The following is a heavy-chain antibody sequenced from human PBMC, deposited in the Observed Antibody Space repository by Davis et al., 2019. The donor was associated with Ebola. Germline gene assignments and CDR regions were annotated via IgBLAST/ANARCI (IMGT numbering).Heavy chain of an antibody. J-gene: IGHJ6*02. CDR2: ISTTSTYI. Sequence: GGSLRLSCAASGFTFSDSTVNWVRQAPGKGLEWVSSISTTSTYIYYSDSVKGRFTISRDNAKSSLYLQMNSLRAEDTAVYYCARGLGYCSGGSCYSRAGGMDVWGQGTTVTVSS. CDR3: ARGLGYCSGGSCYSRAGGMDV. V-gene: IGHV3-21*01. D-gene: IGHD2-15*01. CDR1: GFTFSDST.